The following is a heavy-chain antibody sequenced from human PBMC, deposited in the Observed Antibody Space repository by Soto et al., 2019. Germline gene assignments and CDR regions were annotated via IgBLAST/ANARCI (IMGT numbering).Heavy chain of an antibody. CDR2: ISYGGGT. D-gene: IGHD5-18*01. V-gene: IGHV4-31*03. Sequence: QVQLQESGQGLVKPSQTLSLTCTVSGGSINSGGYCWSWIRQRPGKGLDWIGCISYGGGTSYNPSLKSRVTISVDTSKNQFSLKLTSVTAADTAVYYCSRGILVWGQGALITVSS. CDR3: SRGILV. CDR1: GGSINSGGYC. J-gene: IGHJ4*02.